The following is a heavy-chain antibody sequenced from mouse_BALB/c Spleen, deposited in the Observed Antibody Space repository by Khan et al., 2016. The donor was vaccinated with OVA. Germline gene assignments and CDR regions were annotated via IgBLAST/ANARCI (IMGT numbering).Heavy chain of an antibody. J-gene: IGHJ2*01. Sequence: VQLQQSGPELVKPGASVKMSCKASGYIFSNYVLHWVKQKPGQGLEWIGYINPYNGGTKYTEKFKGKATLASDKSSITAYMELSSLTSEDSAVYYCARGDWQSYYFDYWGQGTTLTLSS. CDR1: GYIFSNYV. D-gene: IGHD4-1*01. V-gene: IGHV1S136*01. CDR3: ARGDWQSYYFDY. CDR2: INPYNGGT.